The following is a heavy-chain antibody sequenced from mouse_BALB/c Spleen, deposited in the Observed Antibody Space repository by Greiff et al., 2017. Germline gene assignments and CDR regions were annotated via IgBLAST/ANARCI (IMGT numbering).Heavy chain of an antibody. CDR1: GFTFSSYA. D-gene: IGHD1-2*01. Sequence: EVKLVESGGGLVKPGGSLKLSCAASGFTFSSYAMSWVRQTPEKRLVWVASFSSGGSTYYPDSVKGRFTISRDNARNILYLQMSSLRSEDTAMYYCARGPLIRDYAMDYWGQGTPVTVSA. J-gene: IGHJ4*01. V-gene: IGHV5-6-5*01. CDR3: ARGPLIRDYAMDY. CDR2: FSSGGST.